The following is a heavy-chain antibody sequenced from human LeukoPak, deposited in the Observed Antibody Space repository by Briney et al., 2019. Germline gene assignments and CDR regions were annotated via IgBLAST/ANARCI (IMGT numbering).Heavy chain of an antibody. Sequence: PSETLSLTCTVSGGSISSSSYYWGWIRQPPGKGLEWIGSIYYSGSTYYNPSLKSRVTISVDTSKNQFSLKLSSVTAADTAVYYCAALGSSWAYYFDYWGQGTLVTVSS. CDR1: GGSISSSSYY. D-gene: IGHD6-13*01. V-gene: IGHV4-39*01. J-gene: IGHJ4*02. CDR3: AALGSSWAYYFDY. CDR2: IYYSGST.